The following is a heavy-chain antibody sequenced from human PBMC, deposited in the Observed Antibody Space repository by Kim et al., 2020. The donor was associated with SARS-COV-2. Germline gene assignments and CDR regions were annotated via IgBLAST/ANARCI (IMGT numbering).Heavy chain of an antibody. CDR1: GGSISSSSYY. D-gene: IGHD2-2*02. CDR3: ARHGTESYQLLYISSSSGFGFDP. V-gene: IGHV4-39*01. Sequence: SETLSLTCTVSGGSISSSSYYWGWIRQPPGKGLEWIGSIYYSGSTYYNPSLKSRVTISVDTSKNQFSLKLSSVTAADTAVYYCARHGTESYQLLYISSSSGFGFDPWGQGTLVTVSS. CDR2: IYYSGST. J-gene: IGHJ5*02.